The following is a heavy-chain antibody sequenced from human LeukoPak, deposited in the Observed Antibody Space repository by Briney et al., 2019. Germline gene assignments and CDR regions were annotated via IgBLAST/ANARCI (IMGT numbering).Heavy chain of an antibody. V-gene: IGHV3-23*01. J-gene: IGHJ4*02. CDR2: ISSSGGST. CDR3: AKDLVTGSLDY. D-gene: IGHD3-10*01. Sequence: GGSLRLSCAASGFTFSSYAMTWVRQTPGKGLEWVSSISSSGGSTYYADSVRGRFTISRDNSKNTLYLQMNSLRAEDTAIYYCAKDLVTGSLDYWGQGTLVTVSS. CDR1: GFTFSSYA.